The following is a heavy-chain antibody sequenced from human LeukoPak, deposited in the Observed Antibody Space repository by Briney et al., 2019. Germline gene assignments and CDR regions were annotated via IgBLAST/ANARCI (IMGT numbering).Heavy chain of an antibody. CDR3: VKISLTTQNFDY. D-gene: IGHD1-14*01. CDR1: GFTFSTYA. V-gene: IGHV3-23*01. CDR2: ISNSGGSA. J-gene: IGHJ4*02. Sequence: PGGSLRLSCAPSGFTFSTYAMGWVRQAPGKGLEWVAAISNSGGSAVYADSVRGRFTVSRDNSKSTLFLHMNSLRAEDTALYYCVKISLTTQNFDYWGQGTLVTVSS.